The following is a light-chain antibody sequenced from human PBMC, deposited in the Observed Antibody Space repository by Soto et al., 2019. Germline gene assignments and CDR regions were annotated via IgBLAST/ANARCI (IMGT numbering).Light chain of an antibody. CDR1: SSNIGNNY. V-gene: IGLV1-51*02. Sequence: QSVLTQPPSVSAAPGQKVTISCSGSSSNIGNNYVSWYQQLPGTAPKLLIYENNKRPSGIPDRFSGSNSGTSATLGITGLQTGDEADYYCGTVDRRLSAGVFGGGTMLTFL. J-gene: IGLJ2*01. CDR3: GTVDRRLSAGV. CDR2: ENN.